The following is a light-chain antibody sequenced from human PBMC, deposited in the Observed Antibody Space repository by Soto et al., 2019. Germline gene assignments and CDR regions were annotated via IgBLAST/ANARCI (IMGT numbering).Light chain of an antibody. J-gene: IGKJ2*01. CDR3: QQYGSSPYT. CDR2: GAS. Sequence: EIVLTQSPGTLSLSPGERATLSCRASQSVSSSYLAWYQQKPGQAPRLLTYGASSSATGIPDRFSGSGSGTDFTLTISSLEPEDFAVYYCQQYGSSPYTFGQGTKLEIK. CDR1: QSVSSSY. V-gene: IGKV3-20*01.